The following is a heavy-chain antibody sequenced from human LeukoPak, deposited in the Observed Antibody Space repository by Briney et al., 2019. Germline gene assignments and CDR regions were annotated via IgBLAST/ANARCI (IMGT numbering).Heavy chain of an antibody. V-gene: IGHV3-74*01. CDR3: AGEYCSAGSCYFDY. J-gene: IGHJ4*02. Sequence: PGGSLRLSCAASGFIFSNYWMHWVRQAPGKGLVWVSHINNDGSVTNYADSVKGRFTISRDNAKNTLFLQMNSLKAEDTAVYSCAGEYCSAGSCYFDYWGQGTLVTVSS. CDR1: GFIFSNYW. CDR2: INNDGSVT. D-gene: IGHD2-15*01.